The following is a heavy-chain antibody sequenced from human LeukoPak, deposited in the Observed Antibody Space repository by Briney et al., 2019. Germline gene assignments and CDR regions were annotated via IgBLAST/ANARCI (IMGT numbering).Heavy chain of an antibody. CDR3: ARVEGGCSRTSCYIDP. CDR1: GVSISSSNR. V-gene: IGHV4-4*02. Sequence: PSGTLSLTCDVSGVSISSSNRWTWVRQSPGKGLEWIGEMSLGERTNLGPSLTSRVTISVDKSKNQFSLNLSSATAADTAVYYCARVEGGCSRTSCYIDPWGQGILVTVSS. CDR2: MSLGERT. D-gene: IGHD2-2*02. J-gene: IGHJ5*02.